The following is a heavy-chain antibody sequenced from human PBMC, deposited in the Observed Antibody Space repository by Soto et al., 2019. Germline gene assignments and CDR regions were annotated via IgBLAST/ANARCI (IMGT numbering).Heavy chain of an antibody. CDR3: ARVSGEARAFDI. CDR1: GGTFSSYT. Sequence: QVQLVQSGAEVKKPGSSVKVSCKASGGTFSSYTISWVRQAPGQGLEWMGRIIPILGIANYAQKFQGRVTITADKSTSTAYTELSSLRSEDTAVYYCARVSGEARAFDIWGQGTMVTVSS. J-gene: IGHJ3*02. V-gene: IGHV1-69*02. CDR2: IIPILGIA. D-gene: IGHD1-26*01.